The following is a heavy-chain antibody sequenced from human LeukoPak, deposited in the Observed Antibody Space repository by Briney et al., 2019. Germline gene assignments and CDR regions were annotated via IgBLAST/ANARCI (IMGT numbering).Heavy chain of an antibody. CDR3: ARGDGYNFLDY. D-gene: IGHD5-24*01. CDR1: GFTFSTYN. Sequence: PRGSLRLSCAASGFTFSTYNMNWVRQAPGKGLEWVSYISTDSDSIYYADSVKGRFTISRDNAKNTLYLQMKSLRAEDTAVYYCARGDGYNFLDYWGQGTLVTVSS. J-gene: IGHJ4*02. CDR2: ISTDSDSI. V-gene: IGHV3-48*01.